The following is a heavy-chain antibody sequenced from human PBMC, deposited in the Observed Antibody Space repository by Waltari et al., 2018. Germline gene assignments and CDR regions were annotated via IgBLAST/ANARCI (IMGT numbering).Heavy chain of an antibody. CDR1: GFTFSNYD. CDR3: ARHQGGWDL. V-gene: IGHV3-13*01. J-gene: IGHJ5*02. D-gene: IGHD2-15*01. Sequence: EVQLVESGGDLIQPGGSLRLSCAASGFTFSNYDMHWLRQATGKSLEWVSSIGTGGVTYYAASVKGRFTISREKDKSSVYLQMNSLGAGDTAVYFCARHQGGWDLWGQGTLVTVSS. CDR2: IGTGGVT.